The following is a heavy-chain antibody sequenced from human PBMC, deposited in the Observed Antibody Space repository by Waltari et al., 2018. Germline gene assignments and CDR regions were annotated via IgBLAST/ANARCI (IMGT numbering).Heavy chain of an antibody. J-gene: IGHJ5*02. CDR3: ARASFITGTTSGFDP. V-gene: IGHV1-69*14. CDR2: IIPIFGKA. D-gene: IGHD1-7*01. CDR1: GGTFSSYD. Sequence: QVQLVQSGAEVKKPGSSVKVSCKASGGTFSSYDISWVRQAPGQGLEWMGGIIPIFGKANYAERFQAGVTITADKSTSTAYMGLSSLRSEDTAVYYCARASFITGTTSGFDPWGQGTLVTVSS.